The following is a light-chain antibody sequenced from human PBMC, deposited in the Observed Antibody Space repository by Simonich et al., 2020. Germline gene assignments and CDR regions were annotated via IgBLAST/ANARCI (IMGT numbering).Light chain of an antibody. V-gene: IGKV3-11*01. CDR1: QSVSSY. Sequence: EIVLTQSPATLSLSPGERATLSCRASQSVSSYLAWYQQKPGQAPRPLIYDASNRATGIPARFSGSGSGTDFTLTISSPEPEDFAVYYCQQRSNWPPTFGQGTKLEIK. CDR3: QQRSNWPPT. J-gene: IGKJ2*01. CDR2: DAS.